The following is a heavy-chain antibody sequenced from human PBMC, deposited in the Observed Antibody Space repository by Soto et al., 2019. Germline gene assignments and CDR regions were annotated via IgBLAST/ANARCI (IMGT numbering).Heavy chain of an antibody. CDR2: IYYSGST. V-gene: IGHV4-30-4*01. J-gene: IGHJ4*02. CDR3: ARVRFDWNYYFDY. D-gene: IGHD1-7*01. Sequence: SETLSLTCTVSGGSISSGDYYWCWIRPPPGKGLEWIGYIYYSGSTYYNPSLKSRVTISVDTSKNQFSLKLSSVTAADTAVYYCARVRFDWNYYFDYWGQGTLVTVSS. CDR1: GGSISSGDYY.